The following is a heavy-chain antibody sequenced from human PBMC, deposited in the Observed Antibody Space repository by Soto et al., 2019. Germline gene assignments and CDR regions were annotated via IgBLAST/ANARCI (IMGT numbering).Heavy chain of an antibody. CDR1: GFTFSTYN. CDR3: AANDYGAQLDY. CDR2: ISGSSIHI. D-gene: IGHD4-17*01. J-gene: IGHJ4*02. V-gene: IGHV3-21*01. Sequence: GGSLRLSCGASGFTFSTYNVNWVRQAPGKGLEWVSSISGSSIHIYYADSVKGRFTISRDNAKNSLYLQMNSLRAEDPAVYYCAANDYGAQLDYWGQGALVTVSS.